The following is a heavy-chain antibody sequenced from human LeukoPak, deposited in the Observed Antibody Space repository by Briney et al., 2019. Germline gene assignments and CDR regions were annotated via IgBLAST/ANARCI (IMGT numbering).Heavy chain of an antibody. CDR1: GYSISSGSY. V-gene: IGHV4-38-2*01. D-gene: IGHD4-17*01. CDR2: MFHSGDT. J-gene: IGHJ4*02. CDR3: AKVGAYGAYARHDY. Sequence: TSETLSLTCAVSGYSISSGSYWGWIRQPPGKGLEWIGNMFHSGDTYHNPSLKSRVTISADTSKNQFSLKLTCVTAADTAVYYCAKVGAYGAYARHDYWGQGTLVTVSS.